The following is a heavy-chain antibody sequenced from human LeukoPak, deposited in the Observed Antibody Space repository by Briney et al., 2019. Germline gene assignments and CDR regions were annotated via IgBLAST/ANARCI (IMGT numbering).Heavy chain of an antibody. J-gene: IGHJ3*02. CDR2: IRYDGSNK. CDR1: GFTFSSYG. Sequence: GGSLRLSCAASGFTFSSYGMHWVRQAPGKGLEWVAFIRYDGSNKYYADSVKGRFTISRDNSKNTLYLQMNSPRAEDTAVYYCAKDRVSGSYPDAFDIWGQGTMVTVSS. CDR3: AKDRVSGSYPDAFDI. V-gene: IGHV3-30*02. D-gene: IGHD1-26*01.